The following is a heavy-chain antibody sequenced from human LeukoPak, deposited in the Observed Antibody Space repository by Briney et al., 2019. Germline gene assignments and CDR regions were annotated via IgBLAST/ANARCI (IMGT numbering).Heavy chain of an antibody. J-gene: IGHJ6*02. CDR1: GGSFSGYY. CDR2: INHSGST. D-gene: IGHD2-2*01. Sequence: SGTLSLTCAVYGGSFSGYYWSWIRQPPGKGLEWIGEINHSGSTNYNPSLKSRVTISVDTSKNQFSLKLSSVTAADTAVYYCASRPASPSYYYYYGMDVWGQGTTVTVSS. V-gene: IGHV4-34*01. CDR3: ASRPASPSYYYYYGMDV.